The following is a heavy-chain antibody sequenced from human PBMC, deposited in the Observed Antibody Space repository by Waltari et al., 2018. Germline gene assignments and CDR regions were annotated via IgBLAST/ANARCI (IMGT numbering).Heavy chain of an antibody. CDR1: GFTFDSSA. Sequence: EVQLVESGGVLLQPGRSLIRSFAASGFTFDSSAMHWVRQPPGKVLEWVSCISPNSDNIGYAVSVKGRFTISRDNAKNSLYLQMDSLRTEDTALYYCAKDGGSNWYSEIDSWGQGTLITVSS. CDR3: AKDGGSNWYSEIDS. D-gene: IGHD6-13*01. V-gene: IGHV3-9*01. J-gene: IGHJ4*02. CDR2: ISPNSDNI.